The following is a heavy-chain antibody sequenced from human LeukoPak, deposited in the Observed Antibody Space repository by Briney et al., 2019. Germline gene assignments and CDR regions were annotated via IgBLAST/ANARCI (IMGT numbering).Heavy chain of an antibody. V-gene: IGHV4-59*01. CDR2: ISYSGST. J-gene: IGHJ5*02. CDR1: GGSFSGYY. D-gene: IGHD5-12*01. Sequence: PSETLSLTCAVYGGSFSGYYWSWIRQPPGKGLEWIGHISYSGSTNYNPSLKSRVTISVDTSKNQFSLKLSSVTAADTAVYYCARGGSGYALNWFDPWGQGTLVTVSS. CDR3: ARGGSGYALNWFDP.